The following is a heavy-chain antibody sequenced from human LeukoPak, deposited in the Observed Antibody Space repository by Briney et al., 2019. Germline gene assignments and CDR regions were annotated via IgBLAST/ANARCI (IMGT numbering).Heavy chain of an antibody. Sequence: PSETLSLTCTVSGGSISSYYWSWIRQPPGKGLEWIGEINHSGSTNYNPSLKSRVTISVDTSKNQFSLKLSSVTAADTAVYYCASNGYSSGWLDYWGQGTLVTVSS. CDR3: ASNGYSSGWLDY. CDR1: GGSISSYY. D-gene: IGHD6-19*01. V-gene: IGHV4-34*01. CDR2: INHSGST. J-gene: IGHJ4*02.